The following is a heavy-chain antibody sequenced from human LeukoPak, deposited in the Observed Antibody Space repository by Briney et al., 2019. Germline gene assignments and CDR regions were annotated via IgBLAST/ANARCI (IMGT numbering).Heavy chain of an antibody. Sequence: PGGSLRLSCAASGFKLDDSAMHWVRQPPGKGLEWVSGISWNSGSLGYADSVKGRFTISRDNAKKSLYLQMNGLRAEDTAVYYCAKDFKLDYWGQGTLVTVSS. V-gene: IGHV3-9*01. J-gene: IGHJ4*02. CDR2: ISWNSGSL. CDR1: GFKLDDSA. CDR3: AKDFKLDY.